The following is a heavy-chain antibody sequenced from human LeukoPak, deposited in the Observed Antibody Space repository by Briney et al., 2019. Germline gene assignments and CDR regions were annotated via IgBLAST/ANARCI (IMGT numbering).Heavy chain of an antibody. D-gene: IGHD6-6*01. Sequence: GGSLRLSCAASGFTLSIYAMHWVRQAPGKGLEWVAFISSDGRIQYYAYSVTGRFTISRDNSKNTLFLQMNGLRDEDTAVYYCDPHDSASQFWGQGTLVTVSS. J-gene: IGHJ4*02. CDR1: GFTLSIYA. V-gene: IGHV3-30*04. CDR2: ISSDGRIQ. CDR3: DPHDSASQF.